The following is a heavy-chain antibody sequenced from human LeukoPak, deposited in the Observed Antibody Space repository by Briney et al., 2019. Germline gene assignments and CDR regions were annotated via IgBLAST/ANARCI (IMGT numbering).Heavy chain of an antibody. CDR1: GYTFTSYG. J-gene: IGHJ4*02. D-gene: IGHD2-21*02. V-gene: IGHV1-18*01. Sequence: ASVKVSCKASGYTFTSYGISWVPQAPGQGLEWMGWISAYNGNTNYAQKLQGRVTMTTDTSTSTAYMELRSLRSDDTAVYYCARDYLAYCGGDCYSGYDYWGQGTLVTVSS. CDR2: ISAYNGNT. CDR3: ARDYLAYCGGDCYSGYDY.